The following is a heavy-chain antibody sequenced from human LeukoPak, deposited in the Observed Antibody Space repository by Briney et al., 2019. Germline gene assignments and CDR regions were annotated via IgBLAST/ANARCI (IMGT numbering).Heavy chain of an antibody. Sequence: ASVNVSCKASGYTFTSYAMHWVRQAPGQRLEWMGWIHAGNGKTKYSQKFQGRVTITKDTSASKAYMEMSSLRSEDTAVYYCARAGWWRLAYFVYWGQETLVTVSS. J-gene: IGHJ4*02. CDR3: ARAGWWRLAYFVY. V-gene: IGHV1-3*01. CDR1: GYTFTSYA. D-gene: IGHD2-15*01. CDR2: IHAGNGKT.